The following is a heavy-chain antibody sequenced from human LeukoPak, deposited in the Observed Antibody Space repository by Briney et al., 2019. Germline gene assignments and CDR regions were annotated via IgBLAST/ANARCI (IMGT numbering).Heavy chain of an antibody. V-gene: IGHV1-69*01. D-gene: IGHD3-16*01. CDR2: IIPIFGTA. Sequence: SVKVSCKASGGTFSSYAISWVRQAPGQGLEWMGGIIPIFGTANYAQKFQGRVTITADESTSTAYMELSSLRSEDTAVYYCAREVMGEPVLYWFDPWGQGTLVTVSS. J-gene: IGHJ5*02. CDR1: GGTFSSYA. CDR3: AREVMGEPVLYWFDP.